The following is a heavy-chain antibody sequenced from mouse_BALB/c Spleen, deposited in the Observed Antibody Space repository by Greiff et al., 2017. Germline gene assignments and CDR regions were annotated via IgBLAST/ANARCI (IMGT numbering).Heavy chain of an antibody. CDR1: GYTFTSYW. J-gene: IGHJ2*01. V-gene: IGHV1-7*01. D-gene: IGHD2-1*01. CDR2: INPSTGYT. CDR3: ARTRGNYPYYFDY. Sequence: QVQLQQSGAELAKPGASVKMSCKASGYTFTSYWMHWVKQRPGQGLEWIGYINPSTGYTEYNQKFKDKATLTADKSSSTAYMQLSSLTSEDSAVYYCARTRGNYPYYFDYWGQGTTLTVSS.